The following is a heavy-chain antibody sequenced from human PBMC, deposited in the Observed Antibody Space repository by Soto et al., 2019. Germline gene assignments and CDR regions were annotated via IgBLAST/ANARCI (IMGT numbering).Heavy chain of an antibody. CDR2: IYPGDSDT. J-gene: IGHJ4*02. CDR3: ASPGGYCSSTSCSFDY. V-gene: IGHV5-51*01. CDR1: GYSFTSYW. Sequence: PGESLKISCKGSGYSFTSYWIGWVRQMPGKGLEWMGIIYPGDSDTRYSPSFQGQVTISADKSISTAYMQWSSLKASDTAMYYCASPGGYCSSTSCSFDYWGQGTLFTVSS. D-gene: IGHD2-2*01.